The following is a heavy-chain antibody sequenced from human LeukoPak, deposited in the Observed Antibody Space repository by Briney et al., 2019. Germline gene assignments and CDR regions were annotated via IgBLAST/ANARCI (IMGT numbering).Heavy chain of an antibody. CDR2: ISPYDGDT. Sequence: ASVKVSCKASGYTFAIYGISWVRQAPRQGLEWMAWISPYDGDTNYAQNFEGRVTMTTETSTSTAYMELGSLRSDDTAIYYCARDYCTRGGDCYKEDLFDPWGQGTLVTVSS. CDR3: ARDYCTRGGDCYKEDLFDP. J-gene: IGHJ5*02. CDR1: GYTFAIYG. V-gene: IGHV1-18*01. D-gene: IGHD2-21*02.